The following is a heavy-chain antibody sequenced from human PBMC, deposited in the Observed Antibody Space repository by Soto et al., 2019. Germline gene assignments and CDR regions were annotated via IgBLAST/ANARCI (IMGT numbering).Heavy chain of an antibody. CDR3: XXEGGNYMASDH. V-gene: IGHV1-18*01. CDR2: ISAYSGDT. Sequence: QVQLVQSGAEVKEPGASVKVSCKASGYMFTSYGLSWVRQAPGQGLEWMGWISAYSGDTNYLQKLQGRVTMTTDTSTNTAYMELRSLISDDTXIXXXXXEGGNYMASDHWGQGTLVTXSS. J-gene: IGHJ4*02. D-gene: IGHD4-4*01. CDR1: GYMFTSYG.